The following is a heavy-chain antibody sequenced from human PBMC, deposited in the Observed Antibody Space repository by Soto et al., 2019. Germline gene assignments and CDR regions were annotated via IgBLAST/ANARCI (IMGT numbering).Heavy chain of an antibody. V-gene: IGHV3-9*01. CDR1: GFTFDDFA. Sequence: EVQLVESGGGLVQPGRSLRLSCAASGFTFDDFAMHWVRQAPGKGLEWVSGINWNSGDINYADSGKGQFTISRDNAKNSLYLQMNSLRAEDTALYYCAKDYACYYYCIDVWGKGTTVTVSS. CDR2: INWNSGDI. J-gene: IGHJ6*03. CDR3: AKDYACYYYCIDV.